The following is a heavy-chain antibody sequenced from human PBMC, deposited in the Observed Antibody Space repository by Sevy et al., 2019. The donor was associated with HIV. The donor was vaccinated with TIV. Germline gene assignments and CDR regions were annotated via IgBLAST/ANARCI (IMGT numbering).Heavy chain of an antibody. CDR1: GFTFNSYG. Sequence: GGSLRLSCATSGFTFNSYGMHWVRQAPGKGLEWVALIWFDGSNKYYADSVKGRFTISRDIVKSTLYLQMNSLRAEDTAVYYCARDLEFYDYGDYGPAFTPDYWGQGTLVTVSS. D-gene: IGHD4-17*01. J-gene: IGHJ4*02. V-gene: IGHV3-33*01. CDR3: ARDLEFYDYGDYGPAFTPDY. CDR2: IWFDGSNK.